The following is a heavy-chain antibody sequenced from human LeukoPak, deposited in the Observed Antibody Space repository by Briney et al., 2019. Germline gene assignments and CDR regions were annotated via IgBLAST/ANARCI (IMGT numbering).Heavy chain of an antibody. D-gene: IGHD3-9*01. Sequence: EASVKVSCKASGYTFTSYAMHWVRQAPGQRLEWMGWINAGNGNTKYSQKFQGRVTITRDTSASTAYMELSSLRSEDTAVYYCARDRYFDWFPDYWGQGTLVTVSS. CDR2: INAGNGNT. J-gene: IGHJ4*02. CDR3: ARDRYFDWFPDY. CDR1: GYTFTSYA. V-gene: IGHV1-3*01.